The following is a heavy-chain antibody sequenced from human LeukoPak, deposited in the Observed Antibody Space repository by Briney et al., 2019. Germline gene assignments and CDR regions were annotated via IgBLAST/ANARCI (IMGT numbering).Heavy chain of an antibody. Sequence: PSETLSLTCTVCGGSISSSSYYWGWIRQPPGKGLEWIGSIYYSGSTYYNPSLKSRVTISVDTSKNQFSLKLSSVTAADTAVYYCARIVGATPGPFDYWGQGTLVTVSS. CDR2: IYYSGST. CDR3: ARIVGATPGPFDY. J-gene: IGHJ4*02. V-gene: IGHV4-39*01. D-gene: IGHD1-26*01. CDR1: GGSISSSSYY.